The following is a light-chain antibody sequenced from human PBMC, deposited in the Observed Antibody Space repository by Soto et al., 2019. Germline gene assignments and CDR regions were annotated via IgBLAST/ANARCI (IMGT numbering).Light chain of an antibody. CDR1: QSVNIN. CDR3: QQYNDWPPLT. Sequence: EIVVAQSPAALSVSPGERATLSCRASQSVNINLAWYQQKPGQAPRLLIYGTSTRATGVPARFSGSGSGTEFTLTIRNLQSEDFAVYYCQQYNDWPPLTFGGGTKVDIK. J-gene: IGKJ4*01. CDR2: GTS. V-gene: IGKV3-15*01.